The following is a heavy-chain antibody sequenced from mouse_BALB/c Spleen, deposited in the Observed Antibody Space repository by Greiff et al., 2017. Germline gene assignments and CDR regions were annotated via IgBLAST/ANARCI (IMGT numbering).Heavy chain of an antibody. V-gene: IGHV1-67*01. J-gene: IGHJ2*01. CDR1: GYTFTDYA. CDR2: ISTYYGNT. D-gene: IGHD1-1*01. Sequence: VQLQQSGPELVRPGVSVKISCKGSGYTFTDYAMHWVKQSHAKSLEWIGVISTYYGNTNYNQKFKGKATMTVDKSSSTAYMELARLTSEDFAIYYCARDSSPDYWGQGTTLTVSS. CDR3: ARDSSPDY.